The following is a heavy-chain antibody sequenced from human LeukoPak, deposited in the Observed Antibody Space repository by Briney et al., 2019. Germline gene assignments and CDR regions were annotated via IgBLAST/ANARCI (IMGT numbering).Heavy chain of an antibody. CDR3: ARHVRGYSGYDYPHRKPPQKYNWFDP. Sequence: PSETLSLTCTVSGGSISSSSYYWGWLRQPPGKGLEWIGSIYYSGSTNYNPSLKSRVTISVDTSKNQFSLKLSSVTAADTAVYYCARHVRGYSGYDYPHRKPPQKYNWFDPWGQGTLVTVSS. J-gene: IGHJ5*02. CDR2: IYYSGST. V-gene: IGHV4-39*01. D-gene: IGHD5-12*01. CDR1: GGSISSSSYY.